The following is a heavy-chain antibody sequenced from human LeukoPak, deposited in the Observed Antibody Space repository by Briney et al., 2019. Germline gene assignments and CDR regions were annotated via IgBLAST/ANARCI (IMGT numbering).Heavy chain of an antibody. CDR1: GGSISSYY. V-gene: IGHV4-59*08. CDR3: VSPYCSGGTCHDAFDI. Sequence: SETLSLTCTVSGGSISSYYWSWIRQPPGKGLEWIGYIHYSGSTNYNPSLKSRVTISIDTSKKQFSLKLSSVTAADTAVYYCVSPYCSGGTCHDAFDIWGQGTMVTVSS. CDR2: IHYSGST. J-gene: IGHJ3*02. D-gene: IGHD2-15*01.